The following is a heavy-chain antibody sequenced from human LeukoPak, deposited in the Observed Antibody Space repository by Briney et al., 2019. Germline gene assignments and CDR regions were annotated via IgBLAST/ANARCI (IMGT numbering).Heavy chain of an antibody. Sequence: PGVSLRLSCAASGFTFSSNWMSWVRQAPGKGLEWVSNIKDDGGEKNYVDSVKGRSIISRDNVKNSLYLQMNSLRDEDTAVYYCARDFGYCRGGSCYTRMDVWGKGTTVTVSS. D-gene: IGHD2-15*01. CDR1: GFTFSSNW. J-gene: IGHJ6*03. CDR2: IKDDGGEK. V-gene: IGHV3-7*01. CDR3: ARDFGYCRGGSCYTRMDV.